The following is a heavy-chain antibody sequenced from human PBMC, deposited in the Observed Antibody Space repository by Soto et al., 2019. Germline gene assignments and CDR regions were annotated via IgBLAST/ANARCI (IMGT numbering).Heavy chain of an antibody. CDR3: ARGHYTTLGYCSSNSCYTTPWFDP. CDR2: IYTSGST. V-gene: IGHV4-4*07. J-gene: IGHJ5*02. CDR1: GGSISSYY. Sequence: SETLSLTCTVSGGSISSYYWSWIRQPAGKGLEWIGRIYTSGSTNYNPSLKSRVTMSVDTSKNQFSLKLSSVTAADTAVYYCARGHYTTLGYCSSNSCYTTPWFDPWGQGTLVTVSS. D-gene: IGHD2-2*01.